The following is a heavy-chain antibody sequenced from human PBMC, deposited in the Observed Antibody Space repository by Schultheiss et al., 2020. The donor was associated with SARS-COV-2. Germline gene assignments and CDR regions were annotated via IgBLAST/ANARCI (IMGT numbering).Heavy chain of an antibody. Sequence: GGSLRLSCAASGFTFDDYAMHWVRQAPGKGLEWVSGISWNSGSIGYADSVKGRFTISRDNSKNTLYLQMNNLRVEDTAVYYCARVETVATFFDYWGQGTPVTVSS. V-gene: IGHV3-9*01. CDR2: ISWNSGSI. D-gene: IGHD4-23*01. J-gene: IGHJ4*02. CDR1: GFTFDDYA. CDR3: ARVETVATFFDY.